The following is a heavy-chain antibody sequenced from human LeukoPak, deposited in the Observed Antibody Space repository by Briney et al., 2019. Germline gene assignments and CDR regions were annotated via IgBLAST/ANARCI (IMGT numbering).Heavy chain of an antibody. V-gene: IGHV3-21*01. CDR1: GFTFSTYT. CDR3: ARDYGDYSYY. CDR2: ITSRSYI. J-gene: IGHJ4*02. D-gene: IGHD4-17*01. Sequence: GGSLRLSCAASGFTFSTYTMNWVRQAPGKGLEWVSSITSRSYIYYADSLKGRFTISRDNAKNSLYLQMNSLRAEDTVVYYCARDYGDYSYYWGQGTLVTVSS.